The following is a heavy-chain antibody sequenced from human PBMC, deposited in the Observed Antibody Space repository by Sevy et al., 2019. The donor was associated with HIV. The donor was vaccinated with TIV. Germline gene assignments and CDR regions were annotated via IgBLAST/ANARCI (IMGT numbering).Heavy chain of an antibody. CDR3: ARDRYYDASGYYYYYYGMDV. CDR2: IDSGGST. J-gene: IGHJ6*02. D-gene: IGHD3-22*01. Sequence: GGSLRLSCEASGFTVSGNYMAWVRLAPGKGLEWVSLIDSGGSTYYADSVKGRFTISRNNGKNTLYLQMNPLRAEDTAVYYCARDRYYDASGYYYYYYGMDVWGQGTTVTVSS. V-gene: IGHV3-66*01. CDR1: GFTVSGNY.